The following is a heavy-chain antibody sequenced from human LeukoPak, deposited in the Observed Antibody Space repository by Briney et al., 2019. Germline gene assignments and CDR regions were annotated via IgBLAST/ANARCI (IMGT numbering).Heavy chain of an antibody. J-gene: IGHJ3*02. CDR1: GYTFTSYA. D-gene: IGHD1-1*01. CDR3: AREGGWNDEDDAFDI. Sequence: ASVKVSCKASGYTFTSYAVNWVRQAPGQGLEWMGWINTNTGNPTYAQAFTGRFVFSLDTSVSTAYLQISSLKAEDTAVYYCAREGGWNDEDDAFDIWGQGTMVTVSS. V-gene: IGHV7-4-1*02. CDR2: INTNTGNP.